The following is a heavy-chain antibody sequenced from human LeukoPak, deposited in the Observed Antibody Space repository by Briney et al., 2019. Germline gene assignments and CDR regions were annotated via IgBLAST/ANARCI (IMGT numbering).Heavy chain of an antibody. CDR2: IFHSGNT. Sequence: PSETLSLTCAVSGYSISSGYFWGWIRQSQRKGLEWIGSIFHSGNTYYNPSLKSRVTLSVDTSKNEFSLRLTSVTAEDTAMYYCASPRGTYIDYWGQGTLVTVSS. J-gene: IGHJ4*02. CDR3: ASPRGTYIDY. V-gene: IGHV4-38-2*01. D-gene: IGHD3-16*01. CDR1: GYSISSGYF.